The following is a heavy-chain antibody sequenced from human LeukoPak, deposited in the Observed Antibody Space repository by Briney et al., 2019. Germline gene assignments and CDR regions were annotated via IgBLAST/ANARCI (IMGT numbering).Heavy chain of an antibody. J-gene: IGHJ6*04. Sequence: SETLSLTCAVSGYSISGGYYWGWIRQPPGKGLEWIGSIYHSGSTYYNPSLKRRVTISVDTSKNKFSLKLSSVTAADTAVYYCARDPHSSSPMDVWGKGTTVTVSS. CDR3: ARDPHSSSPMDV. D-gene: IGHD6-6*01. V-gene: IGHV4-38-2*01. CDR1: GYSISGGYY. CDR2: IYHSGST.